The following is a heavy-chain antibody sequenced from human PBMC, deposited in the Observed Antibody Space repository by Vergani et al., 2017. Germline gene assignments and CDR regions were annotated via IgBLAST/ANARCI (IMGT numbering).Heavy chain of an antibody. CDR1: GGSISSSNW. CDR3: AREKTTVVTPGAFDI. D-gene: IGHD4-23*01. Sequence: QVQLQESGPGLVKPPGTLALTCAVSGGSISSSNWWSWVRQPPGKGLEWIGEIYHSGSTNYNPSLKSRVTISVDKSKNQFSLKLSSVTAADTAVYYCAREKTTVVTPGAFDIWGQGTMVTVSS. CDR2: IYHSGST. V-gene: IGHV4-4*03. J-gene: IGHJ3*02.